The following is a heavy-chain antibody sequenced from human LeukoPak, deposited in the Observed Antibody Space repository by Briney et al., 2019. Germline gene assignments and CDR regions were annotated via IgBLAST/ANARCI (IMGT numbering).Heavy chain of an antibody. Sequence: GASVKVSCKASGYTFTGYYMHWVRQAPGQGLEWMGWINPNTGDTGYAQKFQGRVTMTRDTTISTAYMELSRLTFDDTAVYYCASYPRYISSPPFDYWGQGTLVTVSS. CDR1: GYTFTGYY. J-gene: IGHJ4*02. D-gene: IGHD5-12*01. V-gene: IGHV1-2*02. CDR2: INPNTGDT. CDR3: ASYPRYISSPPFDY.